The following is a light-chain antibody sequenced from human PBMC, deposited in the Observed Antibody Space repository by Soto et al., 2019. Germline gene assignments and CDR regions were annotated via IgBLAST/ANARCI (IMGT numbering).Light chain of an antibody. CDR1: SSDVGAYNY. J-gene: IGLJ3*02. Sequence: QSALTQPASVSGSPGQSITISCTGTSSDVGAYNYVSWYQQHPGKAPKLMISEVSNRPSGISNRFSGSKSGNTASLTISGLHAEDEADYYCNSYTISSTWVFGGGTKLTVL. CDR3: NSYTISSTWV. V-gene: IGLV2-14*01. CDR2: EVS.